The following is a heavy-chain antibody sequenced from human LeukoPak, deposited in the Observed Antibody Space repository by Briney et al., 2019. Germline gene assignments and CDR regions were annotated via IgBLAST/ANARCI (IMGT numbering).Heavy chain of an antibody. Sequence: ASVKVSCKASGYTFTSYYMHWVRQAPGQGLEWMGIINPSDGSTSYAQKFQGRLTVTRDTSTGTVYMELRSLRSEDTAVYSCGGASLGDLFYFDYWGQGTLVTVSS. CDR2: INPSDGST. CDR1: GYTFTSYY. D-gene: IGHD3-16*01. CDR3: GGASLGDLFYFDY. V-gene: IGHV1-46*01. J-gene: IGHJ4*02.